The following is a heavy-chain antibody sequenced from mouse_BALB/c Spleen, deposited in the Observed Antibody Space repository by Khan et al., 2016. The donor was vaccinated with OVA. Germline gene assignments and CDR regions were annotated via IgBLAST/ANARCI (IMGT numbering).Heavy chain of an antibody. J-gene: IGHJ2*01. CDR2: ISYSGST. D-gene: IGHD1-2*01. V-gene: IGHV3-2*02. CDR3: ARTARIKY. Sequence: EVQLQESGPGLVKPSQSLSLTCTVTGYSITSGYGWNWIRQFPGNKLEWMGYISYSGSTNYNPSLKSRIYITRDTSQNQFLLQLNSVTTEYTATYYCARTARIKYWGQGTTLTVSS. CDR1: GYSITSGYG.